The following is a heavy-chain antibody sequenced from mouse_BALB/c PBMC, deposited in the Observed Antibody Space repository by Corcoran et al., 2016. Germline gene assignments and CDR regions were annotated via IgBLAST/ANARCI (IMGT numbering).Heavy chain of an antibody. V-gene: IGHV1-26*01. CDR1: GYTFTDYY. D-gene: IGHD2-3*01. Sequence: EVQLQQSGPVLVKPGASVKMSCKASGYTFTDYYMKWVKKSHGKSLEWIGDIDPNNGGTSYNQNFKGKATLTVDKSSSTAYMQLNSLTSEDSAVYCGARDGYWYFDVWGAGTTVTVSS. CDR2: IDPNNGGT. CDR3: ARDGYWYFDV. J-gene: IGHJ1*01.